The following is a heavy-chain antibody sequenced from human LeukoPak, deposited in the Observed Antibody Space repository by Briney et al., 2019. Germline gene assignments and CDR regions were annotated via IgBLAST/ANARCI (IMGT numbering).Heavy chain of an antibody. CDR3: ARDYRYCSSTSCPHDAFDI. Sequence: SETLSLTCAVSGGSISSGGYSWSWIRQPPGKGLEWIGYIYHSGSTYYNPSLKSRVTISVDRSKNQFSLKLSSVTAADTAAYYCARDYRYCSSTSCPHDAFDIWGQGTMVTVSS. V-gene: IGHV4-30-2*01. D-gene: IGHD2-2*01. CDR2: IYHSGST. J-gene: IGHJ3*02. CDR1: GGSISSGGYS.